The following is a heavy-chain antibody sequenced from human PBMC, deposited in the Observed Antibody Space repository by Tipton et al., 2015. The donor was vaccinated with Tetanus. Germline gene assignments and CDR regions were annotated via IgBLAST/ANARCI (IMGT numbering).Heavy chain of an antibody. Sequence: GSLRLSCAASGFTLSRYTLNWVRQAPGKGLEWVSGISDSGDELFYADSVKGRFTVSRDNSRSTLFLQMNSLRAEDTAIYFCARPPPDYRRTRTTYYFDFWGQGTVVTVSS. CDR3: ARPPPDYRRTRTTYYFDF. CDR2: ISDSGDEL. D-gene: IGHD4/OR15-4a*01. J-gene: IGHJ4*02. CDR1: GFTLSRYT. V-gene: IGHV3-23*01.